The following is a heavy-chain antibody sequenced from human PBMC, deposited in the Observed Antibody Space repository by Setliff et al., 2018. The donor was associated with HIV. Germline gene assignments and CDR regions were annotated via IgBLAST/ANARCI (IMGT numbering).Heavy chain of an antibody. Sequence: GGSLRLSCAASGFNFSSHTMNWIRQAPGKGLEWVSSISSTGTYIYYADSMKGRFTISRDNAKNSLYLQMNSLRVDDTAAYYCASSWWLRGYFDYWGQGTLVTVSS. CDR2: ISSTGTYI. J-gene: IGHJ4*02. CDR1: GFNFSSHT. CDR3: ASSWWLRGYFDY. D-gene: IGHD5-12*01. V-gene: IGHV3-21*06.